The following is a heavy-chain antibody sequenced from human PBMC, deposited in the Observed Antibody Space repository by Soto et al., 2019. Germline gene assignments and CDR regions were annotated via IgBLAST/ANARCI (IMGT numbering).Heavy chain of an antibody. D-gene: IGHD2-2*01. V-gene: IGHV4-31*03. CDR3: ARNPSSYYYYGMDV. CDR1: GGSISSGGYY. Sequence: QVQLQESGPGLVKPSQTLSLTCTVSGGSISSGGYYWSWIRQHPGKGLERIGYIYYSESTYYNPSLKSRVTISVDPSKNQFSLMLSSVTAADTAVYYCARNPSSYYYYGMDVWGQGTTVTVSS. CDR2: IYYSEST. J-gene: IGHJ6*02.